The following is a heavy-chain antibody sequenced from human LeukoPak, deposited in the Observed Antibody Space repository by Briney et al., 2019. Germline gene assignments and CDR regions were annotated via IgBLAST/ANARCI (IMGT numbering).Heavy chain of an antibody. J-gene: IGHJ4*02. CDR1: GGSITSSY. D-gene: IGHD3-3*01. CDR2: ISYSGST. Sequence: SETLSLTCTVSGGSITSSYWTWIRQPPGKGLEWIAYISYSGSTSYNPSLKSRVTISLDTSKNQVSLNLRSATAADTAVYYCARQRFLEWYFDYWGQGTLVTVSS. V-gene: IGHV4-59*01. CDR3: ARQRFLEWYFDY.